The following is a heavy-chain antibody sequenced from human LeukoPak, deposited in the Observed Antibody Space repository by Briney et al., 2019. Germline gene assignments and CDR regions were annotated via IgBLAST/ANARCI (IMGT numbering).Heavy chain of an antibody. CDR3: AIDQRHTYYYDSSGYYYVSY. D-gene: IGHD3-22*01. J-gene: IGHJ4*02. V-gene: IGHV3-23*01. CDR1: GFTFSSYA. Sequence: GGSLRLSCAASGFTFSSYAMSWVRQAPGKGREWVSAISGSGGSTYYADSVKGRFTISRDNSKNTLYLQMNSLRAEDTAVYYCAIDQRHTYYYDSSGYYYVSYWGQGTLVTVSS. CDR2: ISGSGGST.